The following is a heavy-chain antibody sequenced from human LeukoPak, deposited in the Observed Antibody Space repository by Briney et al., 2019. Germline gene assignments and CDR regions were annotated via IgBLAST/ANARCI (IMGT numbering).Heavy chain of an antibody. CDR1: GFTVRDGY. J-gene: IGHJ4*02. Sequence: GGSLRLSCAASGFTVRDGYMSWVRQAPGKRLEWLAFIYVSGTTFYAASVKGRFTISRDNAKNTVYLQMNNLRAEDTALYYCGRHAYGGSPPLSWGQGALVTISS. D-gene: IGHD3-10*01. CDR2: IYVSGTT. CDR3: GRHAYGGSPPLS. V-gene: IGHV3-53*01.